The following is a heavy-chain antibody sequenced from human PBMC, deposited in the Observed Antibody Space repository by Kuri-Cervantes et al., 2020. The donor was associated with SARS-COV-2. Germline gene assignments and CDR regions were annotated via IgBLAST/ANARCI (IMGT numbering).Heavy chain of an antibody. Sequence: GGSLRLSCSASGFTFSSYAMHWVRQAPGKGLEYVSAISSNGGSTYYADSVKGRFTTSRDNSKNTLYLQMSSLRAEDTAVYYCVKGYCSSTSCYRGGYWGQGTLVTVSS. CDR3: VKGYCSSTSCYRGGY. CDR1: GFTFSSYA. CDR2: ISSNGGST. D-gene: IGHD2-2*02. J-gene: IGHJ4*02. V-gene: IGHV3-64D*08.